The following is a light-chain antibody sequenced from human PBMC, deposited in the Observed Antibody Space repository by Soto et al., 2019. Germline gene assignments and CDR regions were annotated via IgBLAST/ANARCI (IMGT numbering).Light chain of an antibody. Sequence: QSVLTQPPSVSGTPGQRVTISCSGGISNIATNYVHWFQQLPGTAPKVLSNRDNQRPSGVPDRFSGSKSGTSASLAISGLRSEDEAEDYCAAWDDTVRSYVFGTGTKFTVL. CDR2: RDN. CDR1: ISNIATNY. CDR3: AAWDDTVRSYV. J-gene: IGLJ1*01. V-gene: IGLV1-47*01.